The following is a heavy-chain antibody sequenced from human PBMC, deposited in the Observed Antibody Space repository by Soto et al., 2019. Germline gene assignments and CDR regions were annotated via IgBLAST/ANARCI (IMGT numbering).Heavy chain of an antibody. J-gene: IGHJ4*02. CDR3: ARDGGRHSGGIDY. Sequence: ASVKVSCKASGYTFTSYAMHWVRQAPGQRLEWMGWINAGNGNTKYSQKFQGRVTITADESTSTAYMELSSLRSEDTAVYYCARDGGRHSGGIDYWGQGTLVTVSS. V-gene: IGHV1-3*01. D-gene: IGHD1-26*01. CDR2: INAGNGNT. CDR1: GYTFTSYA.